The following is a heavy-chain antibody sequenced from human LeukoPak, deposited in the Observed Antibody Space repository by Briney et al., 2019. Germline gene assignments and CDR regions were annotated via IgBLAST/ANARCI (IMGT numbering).Heavy chain of an antibody. CDR2: IYWDDDK. CDR1: GFSLSTSGVG. V-gene: IGHV2-5*02. CDR3: AHAEYSGSSWPSDAFDI. D-gene: IGHD6-6*01. J-gene: IGHJ3*02. Sequence: SGPTLVKPTQTLTLTCTFSGFSLSTSGVGVGWIRQPPGKALEWLALIYWDDDKRYSPSLKSRLTITKDTSKNQVVLTMTNMDPVDTATYYCAHAEYSGSSWPSDAFDIWGQGTMVTVSS.